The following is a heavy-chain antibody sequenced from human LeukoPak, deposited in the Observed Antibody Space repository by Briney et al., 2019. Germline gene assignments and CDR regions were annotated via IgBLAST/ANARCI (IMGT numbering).Heavy chain of an antibody. CDR2: IRYDGNNK. V-gene: IGHV3-30*02. CDR3: VKDNPLDY. D-gene: IGHD1-14*01. J-gene: IGHJ4*02. Sequence: GGSLRLSCGASGFTFSNYGMLWVRQAPGKGLDWVSFIRYDGNNKLYADSVKGRFTISRDNSKNTLYLHINSLRAEDTSVYYCVKDNPLDYWGQGTLVIVSS. CDR1: GFTFSNYG.